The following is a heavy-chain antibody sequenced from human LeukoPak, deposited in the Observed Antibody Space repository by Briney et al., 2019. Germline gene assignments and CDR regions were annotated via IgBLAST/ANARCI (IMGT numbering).Heavy chain of an antibody. CDR2: INHSGST. CDR3: AREILYDSTGYYL. Sequence: SETLSLTCAVYGGSFSGYYWSWIRQPPGKGLEWIGEINHSGSTYYNPSLKSRVTISIDTSKNQFSPRLRSVTAADTAVYYCAREILYDSTGYYLWGQGTVVTVSS. V-gene: IGHV4-34*01. D-gene: IGHD3-22*01. CDR1: GGSFSGYY. J-gene: IGHJ4*02.